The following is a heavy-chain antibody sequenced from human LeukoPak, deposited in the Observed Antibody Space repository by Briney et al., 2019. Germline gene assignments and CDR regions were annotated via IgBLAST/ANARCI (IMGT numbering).Heavy chain of an antibody. J-gene: IGHJ4*02. V-gene: IGHV4-59*08. CDR3: ARVSLWFGELFFDY. CDR2: IYYSGST. CDR1: GGSISSYY. Sequence: TSETLSLTCTVSGGSISSYYWSWIRQPPGKGLEWIGYIYYSGSTNHNPSLKSRVTISVDTSKNQFSLKLSSVTAADTAVYYCARVSLWFGELFFDYWGQGTLVTVSS. D-gene: IGHD3-10*01.